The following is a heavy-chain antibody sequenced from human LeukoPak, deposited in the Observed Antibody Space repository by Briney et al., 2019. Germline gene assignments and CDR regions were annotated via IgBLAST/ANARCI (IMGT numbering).Heavy chain of an antibody. D-gene: IGHD1-14*01. CDR1: GFTFSSYW. J-gene: IGHJ4*02. Sequence: PGGSLRLSCAASGFTFSSYWMSWVRQAPGKGLEWVANIKRDGSETFYVDSVKGRFTISRDNAKNSLYLHMNSLRAEDTAVYYCATHNPTQAFDYWGQGTLVTVSS. CDR3: ATHNPTQAFDY. V-gene: IGHV3-7*05. CDR2: IKRDGSET.